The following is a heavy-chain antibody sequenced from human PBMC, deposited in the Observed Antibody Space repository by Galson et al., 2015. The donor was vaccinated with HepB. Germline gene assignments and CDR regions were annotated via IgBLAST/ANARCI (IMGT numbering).Heavy chain of an antibody. CDR2: ILYDGSNE. Sequence: SLRLSCAAFGFPFSNYAMHWVRQAPGKGLEWVAVILYDGSNEYYADSVKGRFTISRDNSKNTLYLQMNSLRPEDTAVYYCARDGRVAYDFVSGYLQNGMDVWGQGTTVTVSS. CDR3: ARDGRVAYDFVSGYLQNGMDV. J-gene: IGHJ6*02. CDR1: GFPFSNYA. D-gene: IGHD3-3*01. V-gene: IGHV3-30*04.